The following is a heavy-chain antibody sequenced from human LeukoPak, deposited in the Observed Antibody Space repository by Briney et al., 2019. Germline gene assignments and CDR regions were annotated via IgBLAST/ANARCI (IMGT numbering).Heavy chain of an antibody. J-gene: IGHJ4*02. Sequence: GGSLRLSCAASGFTVITNYMTWVRQAPGKGLEWVSVIYSGGNTKYADSVQGRFTISRDNSKNTLYLQMNSLRPDDTAVYYCARGVEPLAANTLAYWGQGTLVTVSS. CDR3: ARGVEPLAANTLAY. CDR2: IYSGGNT. V-gene: IGHV3-53*01. D-gene: IGHD1-14*01. CDR1: GFTVITNY.